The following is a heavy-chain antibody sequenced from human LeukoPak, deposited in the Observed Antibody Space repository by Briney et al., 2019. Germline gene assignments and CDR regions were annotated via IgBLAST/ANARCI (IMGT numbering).Heavy chain of an antibody. CDR2: ISSSSSTI. J-gene: IGHJ4*02. Sequence: GGSLRLSCAASGFTFSSYSMNWVRQAPGKGLEWVSYISSSSSTIYYADSVKGRFTISRDNAKNSLYLQMNSLRAEDTAVYYCARGYSNYPYYFDYWGQGTLVTVSS. V-gene: IGHV3-48*04. CDR3: ARGYSNYPYYFDY. D-gene: IGHD4-11*01. CDR1: GFTFSSYS.